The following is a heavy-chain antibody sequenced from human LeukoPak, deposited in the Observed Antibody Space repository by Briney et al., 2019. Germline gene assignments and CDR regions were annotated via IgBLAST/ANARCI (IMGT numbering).Heavy chain of an antibody. CDR3: ARMGWFGELFLGGLDP. V-gene: IGHV1-8*02. D-gene: IGHD3-10*01. Sequence: ASVXVSCKASGGTFSSYAISWVRQAPGQGLEWMGWMNPNSGNTGYAQKFQGRVTMTRNTSISTAYMELSSLRSEDTAVYYCARMGWFGELFLGGLDPWGQGTLVTVSS. CDR2: MNPNSGNT. CDR1: GGTFSSYA. J-gene: IGHJ5*02.